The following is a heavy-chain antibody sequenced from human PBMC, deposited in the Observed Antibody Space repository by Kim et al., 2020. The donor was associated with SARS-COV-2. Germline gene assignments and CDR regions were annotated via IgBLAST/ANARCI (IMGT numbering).Heavy chain of an antibody. D-gene: IGHD4-17*01. CDR3: ARDSDYGDFGVGYYYYYYYMDV. Sequence: ASVKVSCKASGYTFTSYAMNWVRQAPGQGLEWMGWINTNTGNPTYAQGFTGRFVFSLDTSVSTAYLQISSLKAEDTAVYYCARDSDYGDFGVGYYYYYYYMDVWGKGTTVTVSS. CDR2: INTNTGNP. CDR1: GYTFTSYA. V-gene: IGHV7-4-1*02. J-gene: IGHJ6*03.